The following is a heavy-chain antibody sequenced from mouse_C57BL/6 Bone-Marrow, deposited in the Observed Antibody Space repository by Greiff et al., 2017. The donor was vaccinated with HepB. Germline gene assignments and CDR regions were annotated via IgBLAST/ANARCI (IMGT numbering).Heavy chain of an antibody. J-gene: IGHJ2*01. Sequence: VQRVESGAELAKPGASVKLSCKASGYTFTSYWMHWVNQRPGQGLEWIGYINPSSGYTKYNQKFKDKATLTADKSSSTAYMQLSSLTYEDSAVYYCARSWYYGSSYDYFDYWGQGTTLTVSS. CDR2: INPSSGYT. V-gene: IGHV1-7*01. D-gene: IGHD1-1*01. CDR3: ARSWYYGSSYDYFDY. CDR1: GYTFTSYW.